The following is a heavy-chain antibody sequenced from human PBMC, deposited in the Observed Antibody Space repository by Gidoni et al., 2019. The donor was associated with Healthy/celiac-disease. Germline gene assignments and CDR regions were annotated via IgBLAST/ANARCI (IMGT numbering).Heavy chain of an antibody. CDR2: IIPIFGTA. J-gene: IGHJ4*02. CDR3: AAYYGSGSYYSSPFDY. V-gene: IGHV1-69*06. Sequence: QVQLVQSGAEVKKPGSSVKVSRKASGGTFSSYAISWVRQAPGQGLEWMGGIIPIFGTANYAQKFQGRVTITADKSTSTAYMELSSLRSEDTAVYYCAAYYGSGSYYSSPFDYWGQGTLVTVSS. CDR1: GGTFSSYA. D-gene: IGHD3-10*01.